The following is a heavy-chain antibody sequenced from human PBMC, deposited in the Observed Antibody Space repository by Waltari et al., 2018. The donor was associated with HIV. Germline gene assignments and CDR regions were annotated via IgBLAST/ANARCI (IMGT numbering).Heavy chain of an antibody. Sequence: EVQLVESGGGLVQPGGSLRLSCVASGFTFSRYWMSWVRQAPGKGLEWAANIKHDGHEKHYVGSVKGRFTISRDNAKNSLFLQMNSLRAEDTAVYYCVREDGDGLFQYWGQGTLVTVSS. D-gene: IGHD4-17*01. CDR2: IKHDGHEK. CDR1: GFTFSRYW. CDR3: VREDGDGLFQY. V-gene: IGHV3-7*01. J-gene: IGHJ4*02.